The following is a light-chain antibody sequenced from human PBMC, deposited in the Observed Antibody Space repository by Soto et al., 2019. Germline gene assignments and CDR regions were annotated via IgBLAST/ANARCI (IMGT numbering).Light chain of an antibody. J-gene: IGKJ1*01. CDR3: QQYNSQSWT. CDR1: QSVSSSH. V-gene: IGKV3-20*01. CDR2: DTS. Sequence: EVELTQSPGTLSLSPWERATLSCRASQSVSSSHLAWYQQKRGQAPRLLIYDTSTRATGIPARFSGSGSGTEFTLTISSLRPDDFAIYYCQQYNSQSWTFGQGTKVDIK.